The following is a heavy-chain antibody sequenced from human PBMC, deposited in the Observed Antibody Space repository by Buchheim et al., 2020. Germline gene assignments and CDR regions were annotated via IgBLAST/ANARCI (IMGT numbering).Heavy chain of an antibody. CDR2: IYHSGSP. J-gene: IGHJ4*02. Sequence: QVQLQESGPGPVKPSGTLSLTCAVSGGPIRSTNWWTWVRQPPGKGLEWIGEIYHSGSPNYNPSLKRRVTISVDKSKNQFSPKVTAVTAADTAVYYCARGNGSYSFNYWGQGTL. CDR3: ARGNGSYSFNY. CDR1: GGPIRSTNW. V-gene: IGHV4-4*02. D-gene: IGHD1-26*01.